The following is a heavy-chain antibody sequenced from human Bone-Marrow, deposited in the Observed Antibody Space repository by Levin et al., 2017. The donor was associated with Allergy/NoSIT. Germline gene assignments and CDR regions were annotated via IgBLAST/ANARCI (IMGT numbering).Heavy chain of an antibody. CDR1: GFNFSTYS. Sequence: GESLKISCAASGFNFSTYSMNWVRQAPGKGLEWVSYISSSSSAIYYADSVKGRFTISRDNAENSMYLQMNSLRVDDTAVYYCARDRYPSRLRPTNWFDPWGQGTLVTVSS. J-gene: IGHJ5*02. CDR2: ISSSSSAI. D-gene: IGHD4-17*01. V-gene: IGHV3-48*01. CDR3: ARDRYPSRLRPTNWFDP.